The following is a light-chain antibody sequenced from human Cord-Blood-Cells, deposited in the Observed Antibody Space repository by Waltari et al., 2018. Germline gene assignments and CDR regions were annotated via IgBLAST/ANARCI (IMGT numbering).Light chain of an antibody. Sequence: QSALTQPASVSGSPGQSITISFTGTSSDVGGYNYVSWYQQHPGKAPKLMIYDVSKRPSGVSKRFSGSKSGNTASLTISGLQAEDEADYYCSSYTSSSTLVFGGGTKLTVL. V-gene: IGLV2-14*01. CDR1: SSDVGGYNY. J-gene: IGLJ3*02. CDR2: DVS. CDR3: SSYTSSSTLV.